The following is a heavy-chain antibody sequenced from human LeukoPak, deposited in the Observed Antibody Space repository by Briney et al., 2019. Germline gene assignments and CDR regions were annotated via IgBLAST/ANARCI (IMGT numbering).Heavy chain of an antibody. V-gene: IGHV3-7*01. CDR2: IKQDGSEK. D-gene: IGHD3-22*01. J-gene: IGHJ4*02. Sequence: GGSLRLSCAASGFTFSSYWMSWVRQAPGKGLEWVANIKQDGSEKYYVDSVRGRFTISRDNAKNSLYLQMNSLRAEDTAVYYCARGSSYDGIGYYHYYFDYCGQGTLVTVSS. CDR1: GFTFSSYW. CDR3: ARGSSYDGIGYYHYYFDY.